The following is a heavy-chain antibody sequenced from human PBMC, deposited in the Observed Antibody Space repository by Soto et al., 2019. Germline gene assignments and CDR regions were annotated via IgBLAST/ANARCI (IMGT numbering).Heavy chain of an antibody. CDR1: GFTFSSYS. D-gene: IGHD1-26*01. Sequence: VQLVESGGGLVKPGGSLRLSCAASGFTFSSYSMNWVRQAPGKGLEWVSSISSSSSYIYYADSVKGRFTISRDNAKNSLYLQMNSLRAEDTAVYYCAREGAYYYGMDVWGQGTTVTVSS. CDR2: ISSSSSYI. V-gene: IGHV3-21*01. CDR3: AREGAYYYGMDV. J-gene: IGHJ6*02.